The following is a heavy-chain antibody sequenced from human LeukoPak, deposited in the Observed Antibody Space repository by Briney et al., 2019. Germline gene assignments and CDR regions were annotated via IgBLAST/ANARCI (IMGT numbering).Heavy chain of an antibody. CDR3: ARVYSGYDLHFDY. D-gene: IGHD5-12*01. V-gene: IGHV4-30-2*01. J-gene: IGHJ4*02. CDR2: IYHSGST. Sequence: SETLSLTCTVSGGSISSGGYYWSWIRQPPGKGLEWIGYIYHSGSTYYNPSLKSRVTISVDRSKNQFSLKLSSVTAADTAVYYCARVYSGYDLHFDYWGQGTLVTVSS. CDR1: GGSISSGGYY.